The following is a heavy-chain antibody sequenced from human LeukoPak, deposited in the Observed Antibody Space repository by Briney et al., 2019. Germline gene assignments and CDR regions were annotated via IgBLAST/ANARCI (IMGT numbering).Heavy chain of an antibody. CDR2: MYHSGST. Sequence: SETLSLTCAVSGYSISSGYYWGWIRQPPGTGLAWIGSMYHSGSTYYNPSLNSRVTISVDMSKNQFSLKLSSVTAADTAVYYCARRSCSSTSCYPLDAFDIWGQGTMVTVSS. CDR3: ARRSCSSTSCYPLDAFDI. V-gene: IGHV4-38-2*01. CDR1: GYSISSGYY. J-gene: IGHJ3*02. D-gene: IGHD2-2*01.